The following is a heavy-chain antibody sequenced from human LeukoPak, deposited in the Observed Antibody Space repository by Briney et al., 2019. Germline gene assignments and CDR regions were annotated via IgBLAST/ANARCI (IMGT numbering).Heavy chain of an antibody. CDR2: IFGNGAGT. Sequence: GGSLRLSCAASGFTFSSYAMSWVRQAPGKGLEWVSSIFGNGAGTHYADSVQGRFTISRDNSKDTLYLQMNNLRAEDTAVYYCAKNLISPRSVGSSEKVDCWGQGTLVAVSS. D-gene: IGHD3-10*01. J-gene: IGHJ4*02. CDR3: AKNLISPRSVGSSEKVDC. V-gene: IGHV3-23*01. CDR1: GFTFSSYA.